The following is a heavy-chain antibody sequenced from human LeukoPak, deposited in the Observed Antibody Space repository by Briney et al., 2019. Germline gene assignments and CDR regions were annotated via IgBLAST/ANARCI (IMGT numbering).Heavy chain of an antibody. CDR3: AKRQLQGDSSYYFDY. V-gene: IGHV3-23*01. J-gene: IGHJ4*01. Sequence: GGSLRLSCAASGYTFSNSAMGWVRQAPGKGLEWVSSISDSGSGTFYPDSVKGRFTISRDNSKNMLYLQMNSLRIDDTAVYYCAKRQLQGDSSYYFDYWGPGTLVTVSS. CDR2: ISDSGSGT. D-gene: IGHD3-16*01. CDR1: GYTFSNSA.